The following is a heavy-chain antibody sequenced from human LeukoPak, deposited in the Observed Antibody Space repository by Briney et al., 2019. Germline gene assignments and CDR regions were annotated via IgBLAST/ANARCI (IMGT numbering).Heavy chain of an antibody. J-gene: IGHJ4*02. CDR3: ARRATVTTSYDF. CDR2: IYYSGNT. CDR1: GGSISSYY. V-gene: IGHV4-59*08. Sequence: SETLSLTCTVSGGSISSYYWSWIRQPPGKGLEWIGYIYYSGNTNYNPSLKSRVTISVDTSKNQFSLKLRSVTAADTAVYYCARRATVTTSYDFWGQGTLVSVSS. D-gene: IGHD4-17*01.